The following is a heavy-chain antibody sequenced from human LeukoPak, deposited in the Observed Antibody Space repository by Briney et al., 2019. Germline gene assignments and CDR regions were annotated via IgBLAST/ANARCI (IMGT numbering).Heavy chain of an antibody. CDR1: GFTFDDYA. CDR2: ISWNSGSI. Sequence: PGRSLRLSCAASGFTFDDYAMHWVRQAPGKGLEWVSGISWNSGSIGYADSVKGRFTISRDNAKNSLYLHMDSLRAEDTAVYFCARVLDDSSSRYQSLIYWGQGTLVTVSS. J-gene: IGHJ4*02. CDR3: ARVLDDSSSRYQSLIY. D-gene: IGHD3-22*01. V-gene: IGHV3-9*01.